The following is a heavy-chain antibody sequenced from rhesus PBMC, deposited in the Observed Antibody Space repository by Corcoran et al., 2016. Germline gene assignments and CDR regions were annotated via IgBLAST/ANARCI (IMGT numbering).Heavy chain of an antibody. Sequence: QLQLQESGPGLVKPSETLSVTCAVSGGSISSSYWSWIRQSPGKGLEWVGYLYGSGRSTNYNPALKSRVTLSVDTSKNQFSLKLSSVTAADTAVYYCVRERLTTFDFWGQGLRVTVSS. CDR2: LYGSGRST. D-gene: IGHD4-11*01. CDR3: VRERLTTFDF. J-gene: IGHJ3*01. CDR1: GGSISSSY. V-gene: IGHV4-169*02.